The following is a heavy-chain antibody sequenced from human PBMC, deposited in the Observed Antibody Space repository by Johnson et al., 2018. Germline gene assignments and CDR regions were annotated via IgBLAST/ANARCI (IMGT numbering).Heavy chain of an antibody. Sequence: QVQLVQSGAEVKKPGASVKVSCKVSGYTITELSMHWVRQAPGKGLEWMGSFDPEDGETIYAQKFQGRVTMTEDTSTDTAYMEMGSLRSEDTAVYYCATVRVYYRREGFDILGQGTTVTVSS. V-gene: IGHV1-24*01. J-gene: IGHJ3*02. CDR1: GYTITELS. D-gene: IGHD3-22*01. CDR3: ATVRVYYRREGFDI. CDR2: FDPEDGET.